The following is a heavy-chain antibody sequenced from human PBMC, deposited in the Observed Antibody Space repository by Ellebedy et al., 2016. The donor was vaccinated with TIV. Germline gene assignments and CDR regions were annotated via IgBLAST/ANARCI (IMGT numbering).Heavy chain of an antibody. D-gene: IGHD6-19*01. Sequence: GESLKISCAASGFTFSRFWMAWVRQAPGKGLEWVATINQGGSETYYVDSVKGRFTISRDNSKNSLYLQMNSLRAEDTAVYYCPYSSGWYKFDDWGQGTLVTVSS. J-gene: IGHJ4*02. CDR3: PYSSGWYKFDD. CDR2: INQGGSET. V-gene: IGHV3-7*01. CDR1: GFTFSRFW.